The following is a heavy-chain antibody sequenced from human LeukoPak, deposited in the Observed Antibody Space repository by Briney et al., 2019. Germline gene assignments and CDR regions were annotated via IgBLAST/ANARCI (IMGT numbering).Heavy chain of an antibody. CDR3: ARAHSSVAVAGPDYVDV. Sequence: SETLSLTCTVSGGSISSYYWSWIRQPPGKGLEWIGYIYYSGSTNYNPSLKSRVTISVDTSKNQFSLKLSSVTAADTAVYYCARAHSSVAVAGPDYVDVWGKGTTVIVSS. V-gene: IGHV4-59*12. D-gene: IGHD6-19*01. CDR1: GGSISSYY. CDR2: IYYSGST. J-gene: IGHJ6*04.